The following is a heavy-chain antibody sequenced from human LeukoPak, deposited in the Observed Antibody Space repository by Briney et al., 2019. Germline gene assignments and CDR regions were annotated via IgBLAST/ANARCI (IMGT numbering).Heavy chain of an antibody. CDR2: IYYTET. CDR3: ATRKLGNDY. J-gene: IGHJ4*02. CDR1: GGSVSNYY. V-gene: IGHV4-59*02. D-gene: IGHD7-27*01. Sequence: SSETLSLTCTVSGGSVSNYYWSWIRQSPGKGLEWIGYIYYTETSYNPSLKSRVTISADTSKNQFSLKLYSVTAADTAVYYCATRKLGNDYWGQGTLVTVSS.